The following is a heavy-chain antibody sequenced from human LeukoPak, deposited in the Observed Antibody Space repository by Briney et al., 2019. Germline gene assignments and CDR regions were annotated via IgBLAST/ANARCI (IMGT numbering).Heavy chain of an antibody. CDR1: GYSISSGYY. J-gene: IGHJ4*02. CDR2: IYHSGST. Sequence: SETLSLTCTVSGYSISSGYYWGWIRQPPGKGLEWIGSIYHSGSTYYNPSLKSRVTISVDTSKNQFSLKLSSVTAADTAVYYCARVAVVVPAAIGVYYFDYWGQGTLVTVSS. CDR3: ARVAVVVPAAIGVYYFDY. V-gene: IGHV4-38-2*02. D-gene: IGHD2-2*01.